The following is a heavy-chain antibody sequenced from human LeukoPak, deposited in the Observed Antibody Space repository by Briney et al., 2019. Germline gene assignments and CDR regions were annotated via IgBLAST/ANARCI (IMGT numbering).Heavy chain of an antibody. Sequence: SETLSLTCTVPGGSISNYYWSWIRQPPGKGLEWIGYIYYSGSTNYNPSLKSRVTISVDTSKNQVSLKLSSVTAADTAVHYCASLLTYFDYWGQGTLVTVSS. CDR3: ASLLTYFDY. V-gene: IGHV4-59*01. CDR2: IYYSGST. CDR1: GGSISNYY. J-gene: IGHJ4*02.